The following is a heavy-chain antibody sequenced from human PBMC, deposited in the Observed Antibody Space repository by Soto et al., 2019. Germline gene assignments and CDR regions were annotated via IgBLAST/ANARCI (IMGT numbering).Heavy chain of an antibody. Sequence: QVTLKESGPVLVKPTETLTLTCAVSGFSLSDAKMGVSWIRQPPGKALEWLAHIFWNDEKSYSTSLKSRLTTSKAPSKAQVVLTMTNMDPVDTATSFCARVLQLDGAQSYGYWGRGTLVTVSS. V-gene: IGHV2-26*01. CDR2: IFWNDEK. D-gene: IGHD4-4*01. CDR1: GFSLSDAKMG. J-gene: IGHJ4*02. CDR3: ARVLQLDGAQSYGY.